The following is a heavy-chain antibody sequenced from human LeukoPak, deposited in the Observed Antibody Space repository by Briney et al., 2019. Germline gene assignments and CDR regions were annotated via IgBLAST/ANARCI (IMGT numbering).Heavy chain of an antibody. J-gene: IGHJ4*02. CDR2: ISGSGGTT. D-gene: IGHD6-6*01. CDR1: AFTFSSSA. CDR3: AKGFYNSFVPAFGY. V-gene: IGHV3-23*01. Sequence: GGSLRLSCATSAFTFSSSAMSWVRQAPGKGLEWVSSISGSGGTTYYADSVKGRFTIARDNSKDTLSLQMNSLRAEDTAVYYCAKGFYNSFVPAFGYWGQGTLVTVSS.